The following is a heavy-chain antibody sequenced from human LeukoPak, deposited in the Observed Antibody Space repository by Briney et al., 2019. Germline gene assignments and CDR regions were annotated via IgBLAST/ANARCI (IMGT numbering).Heavy chain of an antibody. CDR2: IYPGVNS. CDR3: TRRTRIAAGVYNIDF. CDR1: GGSISGDY. V-gene: IGHV4-4*09. J-gene: IGHJ4*02. D-gene: IGHD6-25*01. Sequence: SETLSLTCTVSGGSISGDYWNWIRQPPGKGLEWLGYIYPGVNSDYNPPLKSRVSISVDTSKKQISLRLSSVTAADTAVYYCTRRTRIAAGVYNIDFWGQGTLVTVSS.